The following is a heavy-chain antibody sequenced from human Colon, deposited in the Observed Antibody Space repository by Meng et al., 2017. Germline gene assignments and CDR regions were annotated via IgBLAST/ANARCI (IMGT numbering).Heavy chain of an antibody. Sequence: QGQGGESGGGLVKPGGSLRLACAASGFTFRDYYMTWIRQAPGKGLEWVSHISSSGKIIDYADSVKGRFTISRDNANNSLYLQMDSLTADDTAVYYCARDHGTGLDHWGQGALVTVSS. D-gene: IGHD1-14*01. CDR2: ISSSGKII. CDR3: ARDHGTGLDH. J-gene: IGHJ4*02. V-gene: IGHV3-11*01. CDR1: GFTFRDYY.